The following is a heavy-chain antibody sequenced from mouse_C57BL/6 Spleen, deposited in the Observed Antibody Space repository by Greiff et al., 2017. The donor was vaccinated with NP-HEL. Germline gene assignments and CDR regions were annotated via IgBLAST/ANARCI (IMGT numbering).Heavy chain of an antibody. D-gene: IGHD1-1*01. J-gene: IGHJ2*01. CDR1: GYTFTSYG. CDR2: IYPRSGNT. CDR3: ARKEKEIPTVVDY. V-gene: IGHV1-81*01. Sequence: QVQLKESGAELARPGASVKLSCKASGYTFTSYGISWVKQRTGQGLEWIGEIYPRSGNTYYNEKFKGKATLTADKSSSTAYMELRSLTSEDSAVYFCARKEKEIPTVVDYWGQGTTLTVSS.